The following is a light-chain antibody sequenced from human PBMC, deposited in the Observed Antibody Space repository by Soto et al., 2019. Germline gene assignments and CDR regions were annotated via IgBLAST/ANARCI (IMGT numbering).Light chain of an antibody. CDR1: SSDVGGYNY. V-gene: IGLV2-11*01. J-gene: IGLJ2*01. CDR2: DVS. Sequence: QSVLTQPRSVSGSPGQSVTISCTGTSSDVGGYNYVSWYQQHPGKAPKLMIYDVSKRPSGVPDRFSGSKSGNTASLTISGLQAEDEADYYCCSYAGSYTFVVFGGGTKVTAL. CDR3: CSYAGSYTFVV.